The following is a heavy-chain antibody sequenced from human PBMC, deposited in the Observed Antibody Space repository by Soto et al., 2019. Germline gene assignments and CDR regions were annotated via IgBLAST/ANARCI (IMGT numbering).Heavy chain of an antibody. CDR1: GFTVSNNY. CDR2: IYWDDDK. CDR3: AHRPDGWYFDL. Sequence: EVQVVESGGGLVQPGGSLRLSCAASGFTVSNNYMTWVRQAPGKGLEWVSLIYWDDDKRYSPSLKSRLTITKDTSKNQVVLTMTNMDPVDTATYYCAHRPDGWYFDLWGRGTLVTVSS. J-gene: IGHJ2*01. V-gene: IGHV3-66*01.